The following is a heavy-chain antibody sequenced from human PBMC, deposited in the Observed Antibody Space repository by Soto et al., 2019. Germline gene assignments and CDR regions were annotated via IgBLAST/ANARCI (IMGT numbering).Heavy chain of an antibody. CDR1: GYSFTSYW. CDR2: IDPSDSYT. D-gene: IGHD2-15*01. Sequence: PGESLKISCKGSGYSFTSYWISWVRQMPGKGLEWMGRIDPSDSYTNYSPSFQGHVTISADKSISTAYLQWSSLKASDTAMYYCARLSCSGGSCYSLGYYYYGMDVWGQGTTVTAP. V-gene: IGHV5-10-1*01. CDR3: ARLSCSGGSCYSLGYYYYGMDV. J-gene: IGHJ6*02.